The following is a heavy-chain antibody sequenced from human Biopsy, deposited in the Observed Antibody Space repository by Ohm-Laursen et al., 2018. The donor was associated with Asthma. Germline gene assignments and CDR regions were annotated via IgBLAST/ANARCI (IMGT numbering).Heavy chain of an antibody. J-gene: IGHJ4*02. CDR3: AKGGTYTTDRYAY. Sequence: SLRLSCTASGRHFGSYNMHWARQAPGKGLEWVAVITFDGSTQYYGDSVKGRFTISRDNSKNLLFLQMSSLRADDTAVYYCAKGGTYTTDRYAYWGQGSLVTVSS. CDR1: GRHFGSYN. V-gene: IGHV3-30-3*01. CDR2: ITFDGSTQ. D-gene: IGHD1-26*01.